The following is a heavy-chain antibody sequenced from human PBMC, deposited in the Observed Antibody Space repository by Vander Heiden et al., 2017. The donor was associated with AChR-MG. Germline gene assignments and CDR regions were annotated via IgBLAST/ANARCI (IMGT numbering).Heavy chain of an antibody. V-gene: IGHV3-21*01. CDR3: ARDSRGYSGYDYGNWFDP. CDR2: SSSSSSYI. CDR1: GFTFSTYS. Sequence: EVQLVESGGGLVKPRGSLRLSCAASGFTFSTYSMNWAGQAPGKGRGWVSASSSSSSYIYYADSVKGRVTISRDNAKNSLYRQMNGLRAEETAVYYCARDSRGYSGYDYGNWFDPWGQGTLVTVSS. D-gene: IGHD5-12*01. J-gene: IGHJ5*02.